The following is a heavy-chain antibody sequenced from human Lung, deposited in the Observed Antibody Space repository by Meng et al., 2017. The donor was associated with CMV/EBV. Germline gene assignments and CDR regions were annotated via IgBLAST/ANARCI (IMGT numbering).Heavy chain of an antibody. J-gene: IGHJ6*02. V-gene: IGHV4-39*07. CDR3: AREGTMVRGVYYYYYGMDV. D-gene: IGHD3-10*01. Sequence: SXTXSLXCTVSGGSISSSSYYWGWIRQPPGRGLEWIGTIYYSGSTYYNPSLKSRVTISLDTSKNQFSLMLRSVTAADTVVYYCAREGTMVRGVYYYYYGMDVWXQGTXVT. CDR2: IYYSGST. CDR1: GGSISSSSYY.